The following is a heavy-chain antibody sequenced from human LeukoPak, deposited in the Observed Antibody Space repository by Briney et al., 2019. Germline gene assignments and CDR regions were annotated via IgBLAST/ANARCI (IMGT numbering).Heavy chain of an antibody. CDR1: GFTFSSYW. Sequence: GGSLRLSCAASGFTFSSYWMSWVRQAPGKGLEWVANIKQDGSEKYYVDSVKGRSTISRDNAKSSLYLQMNSLRAEDTAVYYCARSFTILDAFDIWGQGTMVTVSS. D-gene: IGHD3-10*01. CDR3: ARSFTILDAFDI. CDR2: IKQDGSEK. V-gene: IGHV3-7*05. J-gene: IGHJ3*02.